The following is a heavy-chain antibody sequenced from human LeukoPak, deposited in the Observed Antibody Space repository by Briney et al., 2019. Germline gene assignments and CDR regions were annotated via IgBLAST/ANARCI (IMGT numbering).Heavy chain of an antibody. D-gene: IGHD6-19*01. V-gene: IGHV4-39*07. CDR3: ARDTPGIAVAEGDY. J-gene: IGHJ4*02. Sequence: SETLSLTCTVSGGSISSSSYYWGWIRQPPGKGLEWIVSIYYSGSTYYNPSLKSRVTISVDTSKNQFSLKLSSVTAADTAVYYCARDTPGIAVAEGDYWGQGTLVTVSS. CDR1: GGSISSSSYY. CDR2: IYYSGST.